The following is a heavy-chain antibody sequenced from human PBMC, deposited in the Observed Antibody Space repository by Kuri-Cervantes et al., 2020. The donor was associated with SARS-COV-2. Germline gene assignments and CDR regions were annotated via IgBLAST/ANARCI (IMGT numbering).Heavy chain of an antibody. V-gene: IGHV3-7*01. J-gene: IGHJ4*02. Sequence: GESLKISCAASGFTFSSYWMSWVRQAPGRGLEWVANIKQDGSERFYVDSVKGRFTISRDNAKNSLYLQMDSLRVEDTVVYYCARDADSSSWYAYWGQGALVTVSS. CDR1: GFTFSSYW. CDR3: ARDADSSSWYAY. CDR2: IKQDGSER. D-gene: IGHD3-22*01.